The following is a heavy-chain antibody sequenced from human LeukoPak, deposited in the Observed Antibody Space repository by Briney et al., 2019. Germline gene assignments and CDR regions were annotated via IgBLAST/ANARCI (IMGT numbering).Heavy chain of an antibody. CDR3: AKRIAVAGPYFDY. V-gene: IGHV3-48*03. J-gene: IGHJ4*02. Sequence: GGSLRLSCAASGFTFSSFEMNWVRQAPGKGLEWVSYISSSGSSMFYADSVKGRFTITRDNAKDSLYLQMNSLRAEDTAVYYCAKRIAVAGPYFDYWGQGTLVTVSS. CDR1: GFTFSSFE. D-gene: IGHD6-19*01. CDR2: ISSSGSSM.